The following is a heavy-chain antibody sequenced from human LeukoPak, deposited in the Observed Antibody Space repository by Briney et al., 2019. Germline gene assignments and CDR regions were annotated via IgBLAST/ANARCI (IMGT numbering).Heavy chain of an antibody. Sequence: SETLSLTCAVYGGSFSSYYWGWIRQPPGKGLEWIGSIYYSGSTYYNPSLKSRVTISVDTSKNQFSLKLSSVTAADTAVYYCARRSRDGYNFGYWGQGTLVTVSS. D-gene: IGHD5-24*01. CDR1: GGSFSSYY. J-gene: IGHJ4*02. V-gene: IGHV4-39*01. CDR2: IYYSGST. CDR3: ARRSRDGYNFGY.